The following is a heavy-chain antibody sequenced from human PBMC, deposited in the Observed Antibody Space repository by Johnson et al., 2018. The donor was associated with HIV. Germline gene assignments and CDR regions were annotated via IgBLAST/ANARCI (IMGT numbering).Heavy chain of an antibody. CDR3: AREVNAFDI. J-gene: IGHJ3*02. Sequence: EVQLVESGGGVVQPGRSLRLSCAASRFTFSSYWMHWVRQVPGKGLVWVSGINSDGSDTRYADSVKGRFTISRDNAKTTLYLQMNSLRAEDTAVYYCAREVNAFDIWGQGTVVTVSS. CDR1: RFTFSSYW. CDR2: INSDGSDT. D-gene: IGHD3-22*01. V-gene: IGHV3-74*01.